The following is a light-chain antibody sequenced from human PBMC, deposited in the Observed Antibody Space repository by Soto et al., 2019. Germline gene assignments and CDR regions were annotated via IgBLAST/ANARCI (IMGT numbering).Light chain of an antibody. Sequence: EIVMSQPPLWLSVTPGQPASISCKSRQSLLHRDGNTYLYWYLQNPGQPPPLLIYEVSKRFSGVPDGFSRSGAGTDFTRIISRVEAEDVWVYYGMQRIHLRTFGQGTKVEF. CDR1: QSLLHRDGNTY. CDR2: EVS. V-gene: IGKV2D-29*01. J-gene: IGKJ1*01. CDR3: MQRIHLRT.